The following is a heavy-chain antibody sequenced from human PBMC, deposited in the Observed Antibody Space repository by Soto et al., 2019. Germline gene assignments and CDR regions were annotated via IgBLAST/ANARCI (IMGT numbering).Heavy chain of an antibody. CDR3: ARLANVYCSSTSCPGGIQLWTNYYYYGMDV. CDR2: INHSGST. CDR1: GGSFSGYY. D-gene: IGHD2-2*01. V-gene: IGHV4-34*01. Sequence: KPSETLSLTCAVYGGSFSGYYWSWIRQPPGKGLEWIGEINHSGSTNYNPSLKSRVTISVDTSKNQFSLKLSSVTAADTAVYYCARLANVYCSSTSCPGGIQLWTNYYYYGMDVWGQGTTVTVSS. J-gene: IGHJ6*02.